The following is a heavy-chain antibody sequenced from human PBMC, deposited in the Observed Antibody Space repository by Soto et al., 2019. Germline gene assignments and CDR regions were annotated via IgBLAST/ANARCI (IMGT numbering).Heavy chain of an antibody. CDR3: ARDTAVYCSGGSCPSYFVS. CDR1: GYTFTSYG. D-gene: IGHD2-15*01. CDR2: ISAYNGNT. J-gene: IGHJ4*01. V-gene: IGHV1-18*01. Sequence: QVQLVQSGAEVKNPGASVKVSCKASGYTFTSYGITWVRQAPGQALEGMGWISAYNGNTNYAQKLQGRVTMTPDTSPRTAYMALRSLRADDTAVYYCARDTAVYCSGGSCPSYFVSWGVGTLVTVSS.